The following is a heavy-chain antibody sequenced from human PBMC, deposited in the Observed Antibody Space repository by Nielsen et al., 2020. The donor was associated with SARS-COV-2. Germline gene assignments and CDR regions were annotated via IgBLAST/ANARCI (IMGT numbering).Heavy chain of an antibody. CDR3: ARATLHSLRSSWFEEIDS. V-gene: IGHV3-11*05. CDR2: ISNSNRYT. J-gene: IGHJ4*02. Sequence: GESLKISCAASGFNFSNYFMAWIRQVPGKGLHSVSYISNSNRYTKYADSVMGRFTISRDNTKNSLYLQMDSLRVEDTAVYFCARATLHSLRSSWFEEIDSWGQGTLVTVSS. CDR1: GFNFSNYF. D-gene: IGHD3-10*01.